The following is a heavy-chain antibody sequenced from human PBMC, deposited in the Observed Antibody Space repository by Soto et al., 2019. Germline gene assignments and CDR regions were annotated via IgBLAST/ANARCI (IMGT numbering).Heavy chain of an antibody. CDR2: IGEDGGIS. CDR1: GFNFKDYW. CDR3: ARDRNYHFSGYYDAFDV. D-gene: IGHD3-9*01. V-gene: IGHV3-7*01. Sequence: EVQLGESVGGLVQPGGSLRLSCAGSGFNFKDYWMTWVRQAPGKGLEWLANIGEDGGISNYVDSVKGRFTISRDNVKNSLDLQINSLRAEDTAVYYCARDRNYHFSGYYDAFDVWGQGTVVTVSS. J-gene: IGHJ3*01.